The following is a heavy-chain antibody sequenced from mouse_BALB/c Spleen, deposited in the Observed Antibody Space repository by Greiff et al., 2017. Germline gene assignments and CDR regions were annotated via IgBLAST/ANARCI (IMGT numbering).Heavy chain of an antibody. CDR1: GYTFTDYW. V-gene: IGHV1-69*01. J-gene: IGHJ4*01. D-gene: IGHD1-2*01. CDR2: IDTSDSYT. CDR3: AFYGYGPHYYAMDY. Sequence: VQLQQPGAELVMPGASVKMSCKASGYTFTDYWMHWVKQRPGQGLEWIGAIDTSDSYTSYNQKFKGKATLTVDESSSTAYMQLSSLTSEDSAVYYCAFYGYGPHYYAMDYWGQGTSVTVSS.